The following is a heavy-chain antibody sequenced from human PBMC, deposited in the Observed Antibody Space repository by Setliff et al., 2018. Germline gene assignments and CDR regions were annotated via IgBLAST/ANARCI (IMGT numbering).Heavy chain of an antibody. CDR1: GLTFSDSW. CDR2: IKPDGSGK. D-gene: IGHD3-9*01. V-gene: IGHV3-7*01. CDR3: ACPDILTGLYDY. J-gene: IGHJ4*02. Sequence: PGGSLRLSCAASGLTFSDSWMSWVRQAPGEGLEWVVNIKPDGSGKYYVDSVEGRFTVSRDNAKISLYLQMNSLRGEDTAVFYCACPDILTGLYDYWGQGTLVTVSS.